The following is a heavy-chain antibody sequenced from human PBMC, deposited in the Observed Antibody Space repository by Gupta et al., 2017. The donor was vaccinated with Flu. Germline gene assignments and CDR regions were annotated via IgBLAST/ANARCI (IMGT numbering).Heavy chain of an antibody. CDR1: RYDFTNYW. D-gene: IGHD2-8*02. J-gene: IGHJ5*02. V-gene: IGHV5-51*01. CDR2: ISPADSDT. CDR3: ARQPITSAGGYWFDP. Sequence: DVRLVQSGAEVKKPGESLKISCKGSRYDFTNYWIGWVRQVPGKGLEGMGIISPADSDTRYSPSFQGQVTISADKSITTAYLQWSSLKASDTAMYYCARQPITSAGGYWFDPWGQGTLVTVSS.